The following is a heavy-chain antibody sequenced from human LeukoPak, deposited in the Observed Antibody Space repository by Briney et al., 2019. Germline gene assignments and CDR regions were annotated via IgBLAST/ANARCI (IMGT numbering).Heavy chain of an antibody. V-gene: IGHV3-9*01. CDR3: AKDCCPSTVRAPYYYGMDV. J-gene: IGHJ6*02. Sequence: GGSLRLSCAASGFTFDDYAMHWVRQAPGKGLEWVSGISWNSGSIGYADSVKGRFTISRDNAKNSLYLQMNSLRAEDTALYYCAKDCCPSTVRAPYYYGMDVWGQGTTATVSS. CDR2: ISWNSGSI. D-gene: IGHD4-17*01. CDR1: GFTFDDYA.